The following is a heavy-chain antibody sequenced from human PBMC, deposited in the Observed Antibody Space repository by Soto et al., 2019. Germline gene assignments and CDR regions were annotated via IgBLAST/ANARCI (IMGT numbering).Heavy chain of an antibody. Sequence: ASVKVSCKASGYTFSNYYMHWVRQAPGQGLEWMGIINPSSSSTTYAQRFQGRVTMTRDTSTNTVYMDLSSLRSEDTAVYYCAGMEAYCGGDRPFDYWGQGTLVTVSS. CDR1: GYTFSNYY. J-gene: IGHJ4*02. D-gene: IGHD2-21*02. CDR2: INPSSSST. V-gene: IGHV1-46*01. CDR3: AGMEAYCGGDRPFDY.